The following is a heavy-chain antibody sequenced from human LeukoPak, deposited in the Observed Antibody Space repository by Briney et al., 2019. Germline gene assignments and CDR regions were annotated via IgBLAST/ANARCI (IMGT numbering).Heavy chain of an antibody. CDR1: GESVSSNSAA. CDR2: TYYRSKWYN. D-gene: IGHD5-12*01. J-gene: IGHJ4*02. CDR3: ARLATKDGRDY. Sequence: SQTLSLTCAFSGESVSSNSAAWNSIRQSPSRGLEWLGRTYYRSKWYNDYAVSVKSRITINPDTSKNQFSLQLNSVTPEDTAVYYCARLATKDGRDYWGQGTRVTVSS. V-gene: IGHV6-1*01.